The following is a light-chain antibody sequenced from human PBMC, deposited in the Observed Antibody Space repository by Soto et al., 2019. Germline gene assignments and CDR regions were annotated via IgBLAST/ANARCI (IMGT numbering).Light chain of an antibody. CDR3: SSYTSSSTYV. CDR1: SSDVGDYNY. Sequence: QSVLTQPASVSGSPGQSITISCTGASSDVGDYNYVSWYQHHPGKAPKLLIYEVNNRPSGVSDRFSGSKSDNVASLTISWLQAEDEADYYCSSYTSSSTYVFGTGTKATVL. V-gene: IGLV2-14*01. J-gene: IGLJ1*01. CDR2: EVN.